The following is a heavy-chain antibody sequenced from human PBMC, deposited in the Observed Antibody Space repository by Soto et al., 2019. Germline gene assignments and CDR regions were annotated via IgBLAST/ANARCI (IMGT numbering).Heavy chain of an antibody. J-gene: IGHJ6*02. Sequence: PSETLSLTCSVSGGSIISNIYYWGWIRQPPGKGLERIGSIDYNGATYYNSSLNSRVTISVDTSKNQFSLKLSSVTAADTVVYYCARHPWDFRDYRNDMDVWGQGTTVTVSS. V-gene: IGHV4-39*01. CDR2: IDYNGAT. CDR1: GGSIISNIYY. D-gene: IGHD4-17*01. CDR3: ARHPWDFRDYRNDMDV.